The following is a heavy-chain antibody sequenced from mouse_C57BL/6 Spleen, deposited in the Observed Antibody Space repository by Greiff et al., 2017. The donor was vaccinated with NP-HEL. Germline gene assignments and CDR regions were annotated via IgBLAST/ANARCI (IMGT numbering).Heavy chain of an antibody. CDR2: IDPSDSET. J-gene: IGHJ4*01. Sequence: VQLQQPGAELVRPGSSVKLSCKASGYTFTSYWMHWVKQRPIQGLEWIGNIDPSDSETHYNQKFKDKATLTVDKSSSTAYMQLSSLTSEDSAVYYCARPYGYDGGYAMDYWGQGTSVTVSS. CDR1: GYTFTSYW. CDR3: ARPYGYDGGYAMDY. D-gene: IGHD2-2*01. V-gene: IGHV1-52*01.